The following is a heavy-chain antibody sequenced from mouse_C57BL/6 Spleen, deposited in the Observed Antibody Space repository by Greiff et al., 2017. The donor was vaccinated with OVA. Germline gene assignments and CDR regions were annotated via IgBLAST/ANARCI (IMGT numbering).Heavy chain of an antibody. D-gene: IGHD1-1*01. V-gene: IGHV14-2*01. Sequence: VQLQQSGAELVKPGASVKLSCTASGFNIKDYYMHWVKQRTEQGLEWIGRIDPEDGETKYAPKFQGKATITADTSSNTAYLQLSSLTAENTAFYFCARGGYGSSYYFDYWGQGTTLTVSS. CDR1: GFNIKDYY. J-gene: IGHJ2*01. CDR2: IDPEDGET. CDR3: ARGGYGSSYYFDY.